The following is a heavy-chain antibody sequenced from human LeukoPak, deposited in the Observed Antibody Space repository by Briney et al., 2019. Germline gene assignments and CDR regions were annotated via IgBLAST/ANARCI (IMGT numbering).Heavy chain of an antibody. Sequence: ASVKVSCKASGYTFTGYYMHWVRQAPGQGLEWMGWINPNSGGTNHAQKFQGRVTMTRDTSISTAYMELSRLRSDDTAVYYCARDGSYYVVSNWFDPWGQGTLVTVSS. CDR3: ARDGSYYVVSNWFDP. CDR1: GYTFTGYY. V-gene: IGHV1-2*02. J-gene: IGHJ5*02. CDR2: INPNSGGT. D-gene: IGHD1-26*01.